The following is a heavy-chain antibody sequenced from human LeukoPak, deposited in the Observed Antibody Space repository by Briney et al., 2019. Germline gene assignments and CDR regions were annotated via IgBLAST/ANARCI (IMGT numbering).Heavy chain of an antibody. CDR1: GFTFSSYA. J-gene: IGHJ4*02. V-gene: IGHV3-48*01. CDR2: ISSSSSTI. Sequence: GGSLRLSCAASGFTFSSYAMNWVRQAPGKGLEWVSYISSSSSTIYYADSVKGRFTISRDNAKNSLYLQMNSLRAEDTAVYYCAGWRTLIAVTGMDYWGQGTLVTVSS. D-gene: IGHD6-19*01. CDR3: AGWRTLIAVTGMDY.